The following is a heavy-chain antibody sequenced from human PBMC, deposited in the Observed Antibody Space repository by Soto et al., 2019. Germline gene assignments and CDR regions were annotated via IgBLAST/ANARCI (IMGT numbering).Heavy chain of an antibody. J-gene: IGHJ4*02. Sequence: PGGSLRLSCAASGFTFSRYSMNWVRQAPGKGLEWVSSISSSTSYIYYADSMKGRFTISRDNAKNSLYLEMNSLRAEDTAVYYCARESEDLTSNFDYWGQGTLVTVSS. CDR1: GFTFSRYS. CDR2: ISSSTSYI. V-gene: IGHV3-21*06. CDR3: ARESEDLTSNFDY.